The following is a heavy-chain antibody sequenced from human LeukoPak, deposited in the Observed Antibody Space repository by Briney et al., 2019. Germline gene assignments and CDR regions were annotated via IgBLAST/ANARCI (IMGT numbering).Heavy chain of an antibody. V-gene: IGHV4-39*07. CDR1: GGSISSSSYY. Sequence: SETLSLTCTVSGGSISSSSYYWGWIRQPPGKGLEWIGSIYYSGSTYYNPSLKSRVTISVDTSKNQFSLKLSSVTAADTAVYYCARDLIVPVGLTGSGSYSTDYWGQGTLVSVSS. CDR3: ARDLIVPVGLTGSGSYSTDY. CDR2: IYYSGST. D-gene: IGHD3-10*01. J-gene: IGHJ4*02.